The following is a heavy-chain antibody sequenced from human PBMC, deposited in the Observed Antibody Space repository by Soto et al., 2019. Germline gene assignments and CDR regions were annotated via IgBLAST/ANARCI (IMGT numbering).Heavy chain of an antibody. CDR2: ISAYNGNT. CDR1: GYTFTSYG. D-gene: IGHD3-22*01. J-gene: IGHJ6*02. Sequence: ASVKVSCKASGYTFTSYGISWVRQAPGQGLEWMGWISAYNGNTNYAQKLQGRVTMTTDTSTSTAYMELRSLRSDDTAVYYCARGHCYDSSGDYMDVWGQGTTVTVSS. V-gene: IGHV1-18*01. CDR3: ARGHCYDSSGDYMDV.